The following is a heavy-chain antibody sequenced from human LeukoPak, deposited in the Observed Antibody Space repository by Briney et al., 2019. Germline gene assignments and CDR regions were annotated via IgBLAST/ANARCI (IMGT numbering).Heavy chain of an antibody. J-gene: IGHJ4*02. Sequence: GGSLRLSCAASGSTFSSYGMHWVRQAPGKGLEWVAVISYDASYENYADSVKGRFTISRDNSKNTLYLQMNSLRAEDTAVYYCAKDLIVSGTATILDYWGQGTLVTVSS. CDR1: GSTFSSYG. V-gene: IGHV3-30*18. D-gene: IGHD5-24*01. CDR3: AKDLIVSGTATILDY. CDR2: ISYDASYE.